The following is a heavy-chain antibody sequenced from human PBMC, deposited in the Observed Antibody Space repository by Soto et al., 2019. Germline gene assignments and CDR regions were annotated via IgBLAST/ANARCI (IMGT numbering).Heavy chain of an antibody. CDR2: IYYSGSA. Sequence: SETLSLTCTVSGDSVTSVSDYWSWIRQPPGKGLEWIGYIYYSGSADYNPSLGSRVTISIDTSKNQFSLKLTSVTAADTAVYYCARGVGFGYYYYNMDLWGQGTTVTVSS. J-gene: IGHJ6*02. D-gene: IGHD3-10*01. V-gene: IGHV4-61*01. CDR1: GDSVTSVSDY. CDR3: ARGVGFGYYYYNMDL.